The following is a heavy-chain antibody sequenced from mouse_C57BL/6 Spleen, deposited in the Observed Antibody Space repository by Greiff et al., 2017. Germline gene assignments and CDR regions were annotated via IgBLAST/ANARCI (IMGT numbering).Heavy chain of an antibody. V-gene: IGHV1-64*01. D-gene: IGHD2-3*01. CDR2: IHPNSGST. J-gene: IGHJ4*01. CDR1: GYTFTSYW. CDR3: ARESAYDGLPMDY. Sequence: QVQLQQPGAELVKPGASVKLSCKASGYTFTSYWMHWVKQRPGQGLEWIGMIHPNSGSTNYNEKFKSKATLTVDKSSSTAYMQLSSLTSEDSAVYYCARESAYDGLPMDYWGQGTSVTVSS.